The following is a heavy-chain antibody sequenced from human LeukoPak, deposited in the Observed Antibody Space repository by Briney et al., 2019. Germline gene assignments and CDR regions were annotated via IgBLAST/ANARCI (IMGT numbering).Heavy chain of an antibody. J-gene: IGHJ4*02. D-gene: IGHD6-6*01. CDR3: ARQGYGRSSFFDH. Sequence: SETLSLTFIFCGDSVSTKLYYWGGVRQPPGKGLECIGNLFHSGTTYYNTSLKSRVSISVDTSKNQFSLKLNSVTAADTAVYYCARQGYGRSSFFDHWGQGTLVTVSS. CDR1: GDSVSTKLYY. CDR2: LFHSGTT. V-gene: IGHV4-39*01.